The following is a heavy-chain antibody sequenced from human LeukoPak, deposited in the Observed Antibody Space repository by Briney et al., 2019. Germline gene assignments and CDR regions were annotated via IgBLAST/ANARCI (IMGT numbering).Heavy chain of an antibody. J-gene: IGHJ6*02. D-gene: IGHD6-13*01. CDR1: GFTLSTYS. CDR2: ISTSSSYI. Sequence: GGSLRLSCAASGFTLSTYSLNWVRQAPGKGLEWVSSISTSSSYIYYADSVKGRFTISRDNAKNSLYLQMNSLRAGDTAVYYCARDAFASSWPNYYYGMDVWGQGTTVTVSS. V-gene: IGHV3-21*01. CDR3: ARDAFASSWPNYYYGMDV.